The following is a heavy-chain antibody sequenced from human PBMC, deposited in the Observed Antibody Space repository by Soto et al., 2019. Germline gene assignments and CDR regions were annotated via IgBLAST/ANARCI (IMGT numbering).Heavy chain of an antibody. D-gene: IGHD3-10*01. CDR1: GFTFNVYG. V-gene: IGHV3-30*18. CDR3: AKDREYYYGSGSYSPFEY. Sequence: GGSLRLSCAVSGFTFNVYGMHWVRQASGKGLEWVSLISYDGKNKYYVDSVKGRFTISRDNSKNTLYLQMNRLRVEDTAVYYCAKDREYYYGSGSYSPFEYWGQGTLVTV. J-gene: IGHJ4*02. CDR2: ISYDGKNK.